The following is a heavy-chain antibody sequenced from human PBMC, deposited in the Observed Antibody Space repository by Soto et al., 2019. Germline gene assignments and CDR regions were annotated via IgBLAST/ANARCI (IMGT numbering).Heavy chain of an antibody. D-gene: IGHD3-3*01. CDR3: ARAGLPGWSPPQPARQPFDY. J-gene: IGHJ4*02. CDR2: INHSGST. V-gene: IGHV4-34*01. Sequence: SETLSLTCAVYGGSFSGYYWSWIRQPPGKGLEWIGEINHSGSTNYNPSLKSRVTISVDTSKNQFSLKLSSVTAADTAVYYCARAGLPGWSPPQPARQPFDYWGQGTLVTVSS. CDR1: GGSFSGYY.